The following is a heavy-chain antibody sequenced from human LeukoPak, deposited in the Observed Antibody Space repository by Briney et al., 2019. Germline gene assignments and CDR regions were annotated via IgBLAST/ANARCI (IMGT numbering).Heavy chain of an antibody. CDR2: INHSGST. CDR1: GGSFSGYY. J-gene: IGHJ6*04. CDR3: ARGGKQWLSPYYYYGMDI. Sequence: SETLSLTCAVYGGSFSGYYWSWIRQPPGKGLEWIGEINHSGSTNYNPSLKSRVTISVDTSKNQFSLKLSSVTAADTAVYYCARGGKQWLSPYYYYGMDIWGKGTTVTVSS. V-gene: IGHV4-34*01. D-gene: IGHD6-19*01.